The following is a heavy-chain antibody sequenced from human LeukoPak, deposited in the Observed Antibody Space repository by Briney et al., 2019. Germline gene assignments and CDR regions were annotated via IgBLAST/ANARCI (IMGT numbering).Heavy chain of an antibody. CDR1: GGSISSGGYY. CDR3: ATGTTPLSAFDI. CDR2: IYYSGST. V-gene: IGHV4-31*03. Sequence: SETLSLTCTVSGGSISSGGYYWSWIRQHPGKGLEWIGYIYYSGSTCYNPSLKSRVTISVDTSKNQFSLKLSSVTAADTAVYYCATGTTPLSAFDIWGQGTMVTVSS. J-gene: IGHJ3*02. D-gene: IGHD1-14*01.